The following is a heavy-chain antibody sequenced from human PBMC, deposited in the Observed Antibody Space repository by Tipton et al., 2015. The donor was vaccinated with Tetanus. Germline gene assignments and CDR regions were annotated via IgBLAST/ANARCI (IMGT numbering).Heavy chain of an antibody. Sequence: TLSLTCTVSGGSISTYYWSWIRQPPGKGLEWIGYIFYSGNTNYNPSLKTRVTISVDTSKNQFSLKLSSVTAADTAVYHCARDRGLTTGGGIGMDVWGQGTTVTVSS. CDR1: GGSISTYY. J-gene: IGHJ6*02. D-gene: IGHD4-17*01. V-gene: IGHV4-59*01. CDR3: ARDRGLTTGGGIGMDV. CDR2: IFYSGNT.